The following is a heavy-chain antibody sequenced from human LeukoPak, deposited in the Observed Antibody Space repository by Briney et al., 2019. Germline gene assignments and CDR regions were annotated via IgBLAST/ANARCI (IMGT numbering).Heavy chain of an antibody. CDR2: ISWNSGSI. Sequence: SLRLSCAASGFTFSSYGMHWVRQAPGKGLEWVSGISWNSGSIGYADSVKGRFTISRDNAKNSLYLQMNSLRAEDTALYYCAKEYGISYYYYYGRDVWGQGTTVTVSS. CDR3: AKEYGISYYYYYGRDV. CDR1: GFTFSSYG. V-gene: IGHV3-9*01. D-gene: IGHD3-3*02. J-gene: IGHJ6*02.